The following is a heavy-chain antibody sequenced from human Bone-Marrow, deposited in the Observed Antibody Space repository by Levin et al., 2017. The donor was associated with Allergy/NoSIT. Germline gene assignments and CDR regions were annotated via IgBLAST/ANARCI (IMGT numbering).Heavy chain of an antibody. CDR1: GYTFTTYY. CDR3: AIAPHRGGLVGGLDG. V-gene: IGHV1-46*01. D-gene: IGHD6-6*01. J-gene: IGHJ6*02. Sequence: ASVKVSCKASGYTFTTYYLHWVRQAPGQGLEWVGIINPSGGSTSYAQRFQGRVTMTTDTSTSTIYMELGSLRSEDTAVYYCAIAPHRGGLVGGLDGWGQGTTVTVSS. CDR2: INPSGGST.